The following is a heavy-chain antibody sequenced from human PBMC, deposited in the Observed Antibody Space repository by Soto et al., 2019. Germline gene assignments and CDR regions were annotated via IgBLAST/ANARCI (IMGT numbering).Heavy chain of an antibody. J-gene: IGHJ4*02. V-gene: IGHV4-39*01. Sequence: QLQLQESGPGLVKPSETLSLTCTVSGGYVSSTSYYWGWIRQPPGKGLEWIGSIYYSGSSYYNPSLKSRVTISVDTSKNQFSLKLSSVTAADPAVYYCARIVGIRNSIGQRYYFDYWGQGTLVTVSS. D-gene: IGHD6-19*01. CDR1: GGYVSSTSYY. CDR3: ARIVGIRNSIGQRYYFDY. CDR2: IYYSGSS.